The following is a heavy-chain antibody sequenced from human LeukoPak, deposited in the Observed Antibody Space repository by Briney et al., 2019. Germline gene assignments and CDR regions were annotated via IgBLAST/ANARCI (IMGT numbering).Heavy chain of an antibody. D-gene: IGHD6-19*01. J-gene: IGHJ6*03. CDR1: GFTFSSYS. Sequence: GGSLRLSCAASGFTFSSYSMNWVRQAPGKGLEWVSYISSSSSTIYYADSVKGRFTISRDNAKNSLYLQMNSLGAEDTAVYYCARDQQWLKTYYYYYMDVWGKGTTVTVSS. CDR2: ISSSSSTI. V-gene: IGHV3-48*01. CDR3: ARDQQWLKTYYYYYMDV.